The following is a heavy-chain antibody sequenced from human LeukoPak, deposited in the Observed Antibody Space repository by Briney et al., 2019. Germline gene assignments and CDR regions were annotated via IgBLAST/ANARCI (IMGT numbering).Heavy chain of an antibody. J-gene: IGHJ4*02. CDR3: ARDRYYYDSSGYYSGYFDY. D-gene: IGHD3-22*01. Sequence: PSGTLSLTCTVSGGSVSSGSYYWSWIRQPPGKGLEWIGYIYYSGSTNYNPSLKSRVTISVDTSKNQFSLKLSSVTAADTAVYYCARDRYYYDSSGYYSGYFDYWGQGTLVTVSS. V-gene: IGHV4-61*01. CDR2: IYYSGST. CDR1: GGSVSSGSYY.